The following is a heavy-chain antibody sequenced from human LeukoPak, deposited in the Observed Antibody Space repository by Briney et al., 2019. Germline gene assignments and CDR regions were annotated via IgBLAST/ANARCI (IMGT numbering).Heavy chain of an antibody. D-gene: IGHD2-15*01. CDR3: ARDQGGYCSGGSCYGFDF. CDR2: INPSGGST. CDR1: GYTFTSYG. V-gene: IGHV1-46*03. J-gene: IGHJ4*02. Sequence: ASVKVSCKASGYTFTSYGISWVRQAPGQGLEWMGIINPSGGSTSYAQKFQGRVTMTRDTSTSTVYMELSSLRSEDTAVYYCARDQGGYCSGGSCYGFDFWGQGTLVTVSS.